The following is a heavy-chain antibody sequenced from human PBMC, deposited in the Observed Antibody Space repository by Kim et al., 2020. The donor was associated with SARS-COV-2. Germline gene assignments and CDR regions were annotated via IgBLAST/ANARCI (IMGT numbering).Heavy chain of an antibody. D-gene: IGHD6-19*01. J-gene: IGHJ6*01. V-gene: IGHV4-39*01. CDR3: ARHQRYSIGCFVAFYY. Sequence: SETLSLTCTVSGGSLSSSYCCCLWLRQPTGKGLHCSVTANCIGNTYPTPSLSSPVTISAATSKNPFSLNLVSATAADKAFYYSARHQRYSIGCFVAFYY. CDR1: GGSLSSSYCC. CDR2: ANCIGNT.